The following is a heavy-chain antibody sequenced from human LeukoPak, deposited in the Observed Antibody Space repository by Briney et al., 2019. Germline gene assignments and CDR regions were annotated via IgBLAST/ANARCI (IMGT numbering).Heavy chain of an antibody. J-gene: IGHJ4*02. CDR2: IIPIFGTA. Sequence: GPPVQFSCKASGGPFISYAISWVRHAPGQGREWMGGIIPIFGTANYAQKFQGRVTITADKTTSTAYLELSSLRPEDTGVYYCARDGATSGFVDYWGQGTLVTVSS. CDR3: ARDGATSGFVDY. CDR1: GGPFISYA. D-gene: IGHD1-26*01. V-gene: IGHV1-69*06.